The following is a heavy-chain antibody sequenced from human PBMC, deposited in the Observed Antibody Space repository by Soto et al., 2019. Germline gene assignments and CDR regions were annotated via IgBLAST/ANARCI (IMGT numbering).Heavy chain of an antibody. D-gene: IGHD3-16*01. V-gene: IGHV3-33*01. CDR2: IWHDGNEK. J-gene: IGHJ5*02. CDR3: AREFGQYGNYRVDH. CDR1: GFTFSDYG. Sequence: QVQLVESGGGAVQPGRSLRLSCAASGFTFSDYGMHWVRQPPDKGLEWVALIWHDGNEKYYADSAKDRFTVARDNSKSTLYLQMNSLRAEDTALYYWAREFGQYGNYRVDHWGQGTLVAASS.